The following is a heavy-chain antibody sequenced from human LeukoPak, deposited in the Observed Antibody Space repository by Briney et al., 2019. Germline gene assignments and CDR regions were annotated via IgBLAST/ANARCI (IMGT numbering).Heavy chain of an antibody. J-gene: IGHJ4*02. CDR1: GGSISSYY. Sequence: SETLSLTCTVSGGSISSYYWSWIRQPPGEGLEWIGYISDSGSTNYNSPLERRITISLDTSKNQFSLKLTSLTAADTAVYYCARATTTYYFDSWGQGILVTVSS. V-gene: IGHV4-59*01. CDR2: ISDSGST. D-gene: IGHD4-11*01. CDR3: ARATTTYYFDS.